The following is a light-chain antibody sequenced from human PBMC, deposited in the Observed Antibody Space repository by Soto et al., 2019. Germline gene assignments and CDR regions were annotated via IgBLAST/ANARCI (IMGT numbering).Light chain of an antibody. CDR3: MQALQTPFT. J-gene: IGKJ3*01. V-gene: IGKV2-28*01. CDR2: LGC. CDR1: QSLLHSNGYNY. Sequence: DIVMTQSPLSLPVTPGEPASISCRSSQSLLHSNGYNYLDWYLQKPGQSPQLLIYLGCYRASGVPDRFSGSGSGTDVTLKITRVEAEDVGVYYCMQALQTPFTFGPGTKVDVK.